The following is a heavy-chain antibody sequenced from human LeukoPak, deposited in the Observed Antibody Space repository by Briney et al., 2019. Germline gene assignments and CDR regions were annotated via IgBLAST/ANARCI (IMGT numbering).Heavy chain of an antibody. CDR3: ARGRIRGSGSPNWFDP. J-gene: IGHJ5*02. CDR1: GGTFSSYA. D-gene: IGHD3-10*01. V-gene: IGHV1-2*02. CDR2: INPNSGGT. Sequence: ASVKVSCKASGGTFSSYAISWVRQAPGQGPEWIGWINPNSGGTSYAPKFQGRVTMTRDTSINTAYMELNTLRFDDTAMYYCARGRIRGSGSPNWFDPWGQGTLVTVSS.